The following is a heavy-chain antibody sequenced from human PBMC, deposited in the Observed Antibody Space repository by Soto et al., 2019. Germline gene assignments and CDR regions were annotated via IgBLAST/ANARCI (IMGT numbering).Heavy chain of an antibody. CDR3: ARSNPSDYYYYGMDV. V-gene: IGHV1-46*01. CDR1: GYTFTSYY. J-gene: IGHJ6*02. CDR2: IIPSFGRA. Sequence: ASVKVSCKASGYTFTSYYMHWVRQAPGQGLEWMGMIIPSFGRASYAQKFQGRVTITADESTSTAYMELSSLRSEDTAVYYCARSNPSDYYYYGMDVWGQGTTVTVSS.